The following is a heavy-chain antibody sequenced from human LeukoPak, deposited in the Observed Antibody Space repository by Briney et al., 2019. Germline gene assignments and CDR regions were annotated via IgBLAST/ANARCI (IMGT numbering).Heavy chain of an antibody. CDR3: ARTTSHYYDSGVYYYVDY. CDR1: GGSISSYY. D-gene: IGHD3-22*01. Sequence: PSETLSLTCTVSGGSISSYYWSWIRQPRGKALEWIGFSYYSGSTNYNPSLKSRVTISVDTSKNQFSLKLSSVTAADTAVYYCARTTSHYYDSGVYYYVDYWGQGTLVTVSS. V-gene: IGHV4-59*01. CDR2: SYYSGST. J-gene: IGHJ4*02.